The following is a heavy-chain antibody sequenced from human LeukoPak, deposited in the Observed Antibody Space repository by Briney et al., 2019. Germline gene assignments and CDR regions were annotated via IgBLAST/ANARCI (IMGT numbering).Heavy chain of an antibody. Sequence: SETLSLTCTVSGGSISSSSYYWGWIRQPPGEGLEWIGSIYYIGSTNYNPSLKSRVTISVDTSKNQFSLKLSSVTAADTAVYYCARHRAHRLGVAVAGDWGQGALVTVSS. J-gene: IGHJ4*02. V-gene: IGHV4-39*01. CDR2: IYYIGST. D-gene: IGHD6-19*01. CDR3: ARHRAHRLGVAVAGD. CDR1: GGSISSSSYY.